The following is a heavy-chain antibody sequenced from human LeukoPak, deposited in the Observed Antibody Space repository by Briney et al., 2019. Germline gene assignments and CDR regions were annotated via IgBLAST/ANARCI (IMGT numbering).Heavy chain of an antibody. D-gene: IGHD2/OR15-2a*01. Sequence: ASVKVSCKASGGTFSSYAISWVRQAPGQGLEWMGRIIPIFGIANYAQKFQGRVTITADKSTSTAYMELSGLRSEDTAVYYCARDKNSNSYYYYGMDVWGQGTTVTVSS. J-gene: IGHJ6*02. CDR1: GGTFSSYA. CDR3: ARDKNSNSYYYYGMDV. CDR2: IIPIFGIA. V-gene: IGHV1-69*04.